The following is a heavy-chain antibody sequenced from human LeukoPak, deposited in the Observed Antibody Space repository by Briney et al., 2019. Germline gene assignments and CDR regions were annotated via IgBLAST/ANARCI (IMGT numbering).Heavy chain of an antibody. D-gene: IGHD5-18*01. V-gene: IGHV4-34*01. CDR2: INHSGST. CDR3: ARGRRGAAMGRFDY. J-gene: IGHJ4*02. Sequence: SETLSLTCAVYGGSFSGYYWSWIRQPPGKGLERIGEINHSGSTNYNPSLKSRVTISVDTSKNQFSLKLSSVTAADTAVYYCARGRRGAAMGRFDYWGQGTLVTVSS. CDR1: GGSFSGYY.